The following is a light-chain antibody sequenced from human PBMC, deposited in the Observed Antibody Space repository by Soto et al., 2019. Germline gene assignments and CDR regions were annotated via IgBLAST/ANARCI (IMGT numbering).Light chain of an antibody. Sequence: QSVLTQPPSVSAAPGQKVTISCSGTSSNIGNNYVSWYQQFPGAAPKLLIYENNKRPSGIPDRFSGSKSGTSATLGITGLQDGDETDYYCGTWHSSLSTWVFGRGTKLTVL. V-gene: IGLV1-51*02. CDR1: SSNIGNNY. J-gene: IGLJ3*02. CDR3: GTWHSSLSTWV. CDR2: ENN.